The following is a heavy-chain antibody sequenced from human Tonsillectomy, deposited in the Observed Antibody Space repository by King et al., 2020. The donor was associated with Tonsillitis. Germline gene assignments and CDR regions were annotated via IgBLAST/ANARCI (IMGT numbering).Heavy chain of an antibody. CDR3: AKVYDSGGYYYIEQMRCYFDY. CDR1: GFTFNSYA. D-gene: IGHD3-22*01. CDR2: ISGSGGST. V-gene: IGHV3-23*04. Sequence: VQLVESGGGLVQPGGSLRLSCAASGFTFNSYAMTWVRQAPGKGLEWVSVISGSGGSTYYADSVKGRFTISTDNSKTTLYLQVNSLRAEDTAVYYCAKVYDSGGYYYIEQMRCYFDYWGQGTLVTVSS. J-gene: IGHJ4*02.